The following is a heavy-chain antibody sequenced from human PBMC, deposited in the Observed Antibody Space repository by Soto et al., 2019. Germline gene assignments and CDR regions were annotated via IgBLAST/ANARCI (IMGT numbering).Heavy chain of an antibody. J-gene: IGHJ6*02. V-gene: IGHV1-2*02. CDR3: ARERYQVISDGMDV. Sequence: GDPVKVSCKAFGYKFTGYYIFRVREAPGQGLEWMGWINPQTGGTSYAQKFQGRVTLSRDTSINTAYLELSRLTFDDAAVYFCARERYQVISDGMDVWGQGTTVTVSS. CDR2: INPQTGGT. D-gene: IGHD2-2*01. CDR1: GYKFTGYY.